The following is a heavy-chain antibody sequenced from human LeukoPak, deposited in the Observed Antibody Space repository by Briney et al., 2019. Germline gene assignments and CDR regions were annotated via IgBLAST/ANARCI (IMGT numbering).Heavy chain of an antibody. CDR3: ARSYCAGDCYTEYFQH. D-gene: IGHD2-21*02. V-gene: IGHV4-39*01. CDR1: GASISTHTYY. CDR2: IYYNGNT. Sequence: PSDTLSLTCTVSGASISTHTYYWGWIRQPPGKGLEWVGSIYYNGNTYYNPSLKSRVTISVDTPNNQFSLKLRSVTAADTAVYYCARSYCAGDCYTEYFQHWGQGTLVTVSS. J-gene: IGHJ1*01.